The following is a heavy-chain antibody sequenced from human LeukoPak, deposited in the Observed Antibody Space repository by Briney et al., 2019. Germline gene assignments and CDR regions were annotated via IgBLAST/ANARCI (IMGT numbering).Heavy chain of an antibody. Sequence: PGASLRLSCASSGFTFSSYWMSWVRQAPGKGLEWVANIKQDGSEKYYVDSVKGRFTISRDNAKNSLYLQMNSLRAEDTAVYYCSRAPMIREGGDPWGQGTLVIVSS. J-gene: IGHJ5*02. CDR2: IKQDGSEK. V-gene: IGHV3-7*03. D-gene: IGHD3-10*01. CDR1: GFTFSSYW. CDR3: SRAPMIREGGDP.